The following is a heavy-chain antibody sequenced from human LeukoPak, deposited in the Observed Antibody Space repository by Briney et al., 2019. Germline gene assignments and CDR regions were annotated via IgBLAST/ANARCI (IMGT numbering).Heavy chain of an antibody. CDR3: AREKFDS. V-gene: IGHV3-30*03. CDR2: ISYDGSNK. J-gene: IGHJ5*01. CDR1: GFTFSSCG. Sequence: PGRSLRLSCAASGFTFSSCGMHWVRQAPGKGLEWVAVISYDGSNKYYVDSAKGRFTISRDNSGNIISLQMNNLTTEDTATYYCAREKFDSWGQGALVTVSP.